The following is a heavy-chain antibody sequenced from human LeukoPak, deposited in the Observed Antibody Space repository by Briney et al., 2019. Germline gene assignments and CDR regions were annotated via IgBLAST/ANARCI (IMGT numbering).Heavy chain of an antibody. CDR2: IKTDGSEK. Sequence: GGSLRLSCEGSGFAFSNYWMGWVRQAPGKGLQWVANIKTDGSEKYYVDPVKGRFTISRDNAKNSLYLQMNSLRAEDTAVYYCATYSSLNRREFQYWGQGTLLTVSS. CDR1: GFAFSNYW. CDR3: ATYSSLNRREFQY. J-gene: IGHJ1*01. D-gene: IGHD3-22*01. V-gene: IGHV3-7*01.